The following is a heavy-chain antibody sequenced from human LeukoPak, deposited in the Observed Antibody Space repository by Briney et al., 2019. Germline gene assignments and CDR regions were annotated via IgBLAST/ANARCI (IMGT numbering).Heavy chain of an antibody. J-gene: IGHJ4*02. Sequence: PGRSLRLSCAASGFTFSSYAMHWVSQAPGKGLEWVAVISYDGSNKYYADSVKGRFTISRDNSKNTLYLQMNSLRAEDTAIYYCAKGFRVGATHYYFDYWGQGTLVTVSS. CDR1: GFTFSSYA. CDR2: ISYDGSNK. D-gene: IGHD1-26*01. V-gene: IGHV3-30-3*01. CDR3: AKGFRVGATHYYFDY.